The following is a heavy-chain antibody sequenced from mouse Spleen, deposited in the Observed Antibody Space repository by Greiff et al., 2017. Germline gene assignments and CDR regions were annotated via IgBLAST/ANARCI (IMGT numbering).Heavy chain of an antibody. Sequence: EVQGVESGGGLVKPGGSLKLSCAASGFAFSSYDMSWVRQTPEKRLEWVAYISSGGGSTYYPDTVKGRFTISRDNAKNTLYLQMSSLKSEDTAMYYCARHKYGNYYWYFDVWGAGTTVTVSS. CDR2: ISSGGGST. CDR1: GFAFSSYD. V-gene: IGHV5-12-1*01. D-gene: IGHD2-10*02. J-gene: IGHJ1*01. CDR3: ARHKYGNYYWYFDV.